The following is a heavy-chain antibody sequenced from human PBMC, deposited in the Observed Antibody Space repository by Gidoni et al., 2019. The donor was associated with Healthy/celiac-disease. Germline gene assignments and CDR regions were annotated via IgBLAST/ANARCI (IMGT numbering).Heavy chain of an antibody. J-gene: IGHJ6*02. CDR3: ARDLGDSMTTVTLYYYYGMDV. CDR1: GFTFSSYG. Sequence: QVQLVESGRGVVQPGRSLRLSCAASGFTFSSYGMHWVRQAPGKGLEWVAVIWYDGSNKYYADSVKGRFTISRDNSKNTLYLQMNSLRAEDTAVYYCARDLGDSMTTVTLYYYYGMDVWGQGTTVTVSS. D-gene: IGHD4-17*01. CDR2: IWYDGSNK. V-gene: IGHV3-33*01.